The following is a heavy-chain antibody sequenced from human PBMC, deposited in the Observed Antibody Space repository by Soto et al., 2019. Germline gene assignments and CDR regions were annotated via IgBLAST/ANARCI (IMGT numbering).Heavy chain of an antibody. CDR2: VIPIFGTP. Sequence: VQLVQSGAEVRKPGSSVKVSCKASGGDFKNFIIAWVRQAPGHGLEWMGGVIPIFGTPNFVQKFRDRVTINADEATGSTYMELRSLRSEYTPVYYWARVGSCLGSRCPYFGMDVWGQGTTVIVSS. D-gene: IGHD3-10*01. V-gene: IGHV1-69*01. CDR1: GGDFKNFI. CDR3: ARVGSCLGSRCPYFGMDV. J-gene: IGHJ6*02.